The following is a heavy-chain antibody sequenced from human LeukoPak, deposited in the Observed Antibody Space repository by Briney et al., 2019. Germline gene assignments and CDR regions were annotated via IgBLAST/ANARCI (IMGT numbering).Heavy chain of an antibody. Sequence: SETLSLTCTVSGDSISSSSYYWGWIRQPPGKGLEWIGSIYYSGSTYYNPSLKSRVTISVDTSKNQFSLKLSSVSAADTAVYYCARDITGSIDYWGKGNLVTVSS. D-gene: IGHD6-13*01. CDR3: ARDITGSIDY. V-gene: IGHV4-39*07. CDR1: GDSISSSSYY. CDR2: IYYSGST. J-gene: IGHJ4*02.